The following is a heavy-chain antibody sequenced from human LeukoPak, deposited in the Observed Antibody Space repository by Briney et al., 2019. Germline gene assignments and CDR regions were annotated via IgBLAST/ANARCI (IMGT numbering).Heavy chain of an antibody. CDR2: ISGRDGYT. CDR1: GFTFSTYA. V-gene: IGHV3-23*01. CDR3: AKDQLTGGYNYGYGTFDI. D-gene: IGHD5-18*01. Sequence: GGSLRLSCAASGFTFSTYAMSWVRQAPGKGLEWVSIISGRDGYTHYADAVKGRSTISRDNSKNTLYLQMNSLRAEDTAVYYCAKDQLTGGYNYGYGTFDILGQGTMVTVS. J-gene: IGHJ3*02.